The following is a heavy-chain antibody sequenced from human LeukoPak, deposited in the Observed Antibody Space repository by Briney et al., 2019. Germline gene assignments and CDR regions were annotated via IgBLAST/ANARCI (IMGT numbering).Heavy chain of an antibody. D-gene: IGHD5-18*01. Sequence: PSETLSLTCTVSGDHITSNYWTWIRQPPGKRLEWLVYTSASGDTNYNPSLKSRVTISLDTSKNQFSLKLSSVTAADTAVYYCARAGRGYSYGLFDYWGQGTLVTVSS. CDR1: GDHITSNY. V-gene: IGHV4-59*01. CDR2: TSASGDT. CDR3: ARAGRGYSYGLFDY. J-gene: IGHJ4*02.